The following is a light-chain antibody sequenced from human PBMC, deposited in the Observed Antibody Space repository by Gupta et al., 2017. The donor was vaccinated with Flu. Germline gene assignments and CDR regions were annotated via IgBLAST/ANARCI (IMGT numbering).Light chain of an antibody. CDR1: LSRRDSNRYNY. CDR2: LAS. J-gene: IGKJ1*01. CDR3: RQHVQTISWT. V-gene: IGKV2-28*01. Sequence: CKFMLSRRDSNRYNYLICYLQKPGQSAQLLIFLASHRASRVPDRCISSGACTEFSLKISRREAEDVFVYYCRQHVQTISWTFGQGTKVEIK.